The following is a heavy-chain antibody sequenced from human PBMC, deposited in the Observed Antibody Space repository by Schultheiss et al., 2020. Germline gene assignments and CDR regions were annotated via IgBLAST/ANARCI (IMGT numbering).Heavy chain of an antibody. CDR1: GFTFSSYG. Sequence: GGSLRLSCAASGFTFSSYGMHWVRQAPGKGPVWVSRINRSGRTTDYADSVKGRFTISRDNSENTLYLQMTSLRAEDTAVYFCAKGYSSSWYYFEYWGQGILVTVSS. J-gene: IGHJ4*02. V-gene: IGHV3-74*01. CDR2: INRSGRTT. D-gene: IGHD6-13*01. CDR3: AKGYSSSWYYFEY.